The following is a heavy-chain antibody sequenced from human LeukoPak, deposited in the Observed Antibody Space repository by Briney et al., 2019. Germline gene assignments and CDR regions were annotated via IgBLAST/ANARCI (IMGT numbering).Heavy chain of an antibody. D-gene: IGHD3-9*01. CDR2: FDPEDGET. Sequence: ASVTVSCKVSGYTLTELSMHWVGQAPGKGLAGMGGFDPEDGETIYAQKFQGRVTMTEDTSTDTAYMELSSLRSEDTAVYYCATYRNELRYFDWLSNYYYYGMDVWGQGTTVTVSS. CDR3: ATYRNELRYFDWLSNYYYYGMDV. V-gene: IGHV1-24*01. J-gene: IGHJ6*02. CDR1: GYTLTELS.